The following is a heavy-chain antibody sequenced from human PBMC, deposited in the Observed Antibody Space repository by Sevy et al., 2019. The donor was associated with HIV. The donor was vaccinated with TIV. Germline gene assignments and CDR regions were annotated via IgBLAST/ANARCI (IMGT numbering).Heavy chain of an antibody. CDR1: GFTFREYS. J-gene: IGHJ5*02. CDR2: INGSSTTI. CDR3: ARSLAAAENWFDP. D-gene: IGHD6-13*01. V-gene: IGHV3-48*01. Sequence: GGSLRLSCVGSGFTFREYSMNWVRQAPGKGLEWVSYINGSSTTIEHADSVKGRFSISRDNADNSVFLQMNRLRVEDTAAYYCARSLAAAENWFDPWGQGTLVTVSS.